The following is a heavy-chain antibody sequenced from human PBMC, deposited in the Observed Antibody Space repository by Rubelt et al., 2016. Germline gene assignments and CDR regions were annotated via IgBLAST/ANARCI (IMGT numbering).Heavy chain of an antibody. D-gene: IGHD4-11*01. J-gene: IGHJ6*02. CDR2: INHSGST. CDR3: SGGRVTTMGGWFPGYGMDV. Sequence: GLEWIGEINHSGSTNYNPSLKSRVTISVDTSKNQFSLKLSSVTAADTAVYYCSGGRVTTMGGWFPGYGMDVWGQGTTVTVSS. V-gene: IGHV4-34*01.